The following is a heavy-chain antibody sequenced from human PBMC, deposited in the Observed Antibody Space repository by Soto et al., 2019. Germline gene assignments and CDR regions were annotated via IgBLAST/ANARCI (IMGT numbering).Heavy chain of an antibody. CDR1: GGTFSSYT. CDR2: IIPLLGIA. J-gene: IGHJ4*02. Sequence: QVQLVQSGAEVKKPWSSVKVSCKSSGGTFSSYTISWVRQAPGQGLEWMGRIIPLLGIANYAQEFQGRVTITADKPESTAYMELRRLRSEYTAVYCCARGEYSSSSFPYWGQGTLVTVSS. D-gene: IGHD6-6*01. CDR3: ARGEYSSSSFPY. V-gene: IGHV1-69*02.